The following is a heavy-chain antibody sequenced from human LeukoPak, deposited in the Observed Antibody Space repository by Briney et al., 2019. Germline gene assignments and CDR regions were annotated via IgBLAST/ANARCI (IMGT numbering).Heavy chain of an antibody. Sequence: SHTLSLTCTVSGGSISSGDYYWSWIRQPPGKGLEWIAYMYYSGSTYYNPSLKSRVTLSADTSKNQLSLKLSSVTAADTAVYYCARPYYYDSRIDPWGQGILVTVSS. J-gene: IGHJ5*02. D-gene: IGHD3-22*01. CDR3: ARPYYYDSRIDP. CDR1: GGSISSGDYY. V-gene: IGHV4-30-4*01. CDR2: MYYSGST.